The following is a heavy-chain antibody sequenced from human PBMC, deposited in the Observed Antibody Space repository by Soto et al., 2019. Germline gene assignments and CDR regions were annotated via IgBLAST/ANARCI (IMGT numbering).Heavy chain of an antibody. J-gene: IGHJ6*02. Sequence: QVQLVESGGGLVKPGGSLRLSCAASGFTFSEYYMSWIRQAPGKGLEWVSNISSSSSYTNYADSVKGRFSISRDNAKNSLFLQMTSRRAEDTAVYYCARDEPDPRPRDYYYGMDVWGQGTTVTVSS. CDR1: GFTFSEYY. V-gene: IGHV3-11*06. CDR3: ARDEPDPRPRDYYYGMDV. CDR2: ISSSSSYT.